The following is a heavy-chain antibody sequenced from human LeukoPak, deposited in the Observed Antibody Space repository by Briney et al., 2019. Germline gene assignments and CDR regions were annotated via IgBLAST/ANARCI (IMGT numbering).Heavy chain of an antibody. CDR2: INHSGST. J-gene: IGHJ6*03. CDR1: GGSFSGYY. Sequence: SETLSLTCAVYGGSFSGYYWSWIRQPPGKGLEWIGEINHSGSTNYNPSLKSRVTISVDTSKNQFSPKLSSVTAADTAVYYCARRAPTRYCSGGSCYSSYYYYMDVWGKGTTVTVSS. V-gene: IGHV4-34*01. CDR3: ARRAPTRYCSGGSCYSSYYYYMDV. D-gene: IGHD2-15*01.